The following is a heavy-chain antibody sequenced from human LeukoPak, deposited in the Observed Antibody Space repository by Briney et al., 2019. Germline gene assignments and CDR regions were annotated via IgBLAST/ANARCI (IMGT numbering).Heavy chain of an antibody. J-gene: IGHJ4*02. CDR3: AKDPNWEQPPDYFDY. D-gene: IGHD1-26*01. V-gene: IGHV3-23*01. Sequence: PGGSLRPSCAASGFTFSSYAMSWVRQAPGKGLEWVSAISGSGGSTYYADSVKGRFTISRDNSKNTLYLQMNSLRAEDTAVYYCAKDPNWEQPPDYFDYWGQGTLVTVSS. CDR2: ISGSGGST. CDR1: GFTFSSYA.